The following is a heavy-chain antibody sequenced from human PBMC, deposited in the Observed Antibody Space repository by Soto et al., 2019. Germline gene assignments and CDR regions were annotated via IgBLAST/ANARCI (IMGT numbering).Heavy chain of an antibody. J-gene: IGHJ6*02. Sequence: EVQLVESGGGLVQPGGSLRLSCAASGFTLSAYSMNWVRQAPGKGLEWISFINSGSDTIYYGDSVKGRFTISRDNAKNARYLQMNSLRDDDTAVYYCARPHLDRPTYYGLDVWGQGPTVTVSS. CDR1: GFTLSAYS. CDR2: INSGSDTI. V-gene: IGHV3-48*02. CDR3: ARPHLDRPTYYGLDV. D-gene: IGHD3-16*01.